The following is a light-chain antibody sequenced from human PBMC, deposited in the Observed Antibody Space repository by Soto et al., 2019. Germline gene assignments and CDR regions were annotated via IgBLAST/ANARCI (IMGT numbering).Light chain of an antibody. J-gene: IGKJ2*01. CDR2: DAS. V-gene: IGKV1-5*01. CDR1: QSISSW. CDR3: QQYNNYLMYT. Sequence: DIQMTQFPPTLSASVGDRVTITCRASQSISSWLAWYQQKPGKAPKLLIYDASTLETGVPSRFSGSGSGTEFTLTISSLQPDDFATYYCQQYNNYLMYTFGQGTKLEI.